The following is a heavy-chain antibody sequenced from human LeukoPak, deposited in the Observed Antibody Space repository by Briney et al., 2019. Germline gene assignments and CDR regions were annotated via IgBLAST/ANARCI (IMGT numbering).Heavy chain of an antibody. CDR3: ARAEKYGEDAFDI. V-gene: IGHV3-66*01. CDR1: GFTVSSNY. D-gene: IGHD4-17*01. J-gene: IGHJ3*02. Sequence: GGSLRLSCAASGFTVSSNYMSWVRQAPGKGLEWVSVIYSGGSTYYADSVKGRFTISRDNSKNTLYLQMNSLRAEDTAVYYCARAEKYGEDAFDIWGQGTMVTVSS. CDR2: IYSGGST.